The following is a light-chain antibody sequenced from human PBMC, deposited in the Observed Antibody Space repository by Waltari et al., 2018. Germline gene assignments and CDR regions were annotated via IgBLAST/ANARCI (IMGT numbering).Light chain of an antibody. J-gene: IGKJ5*01. Sequence: EIVMTQSPATLFVSPGERATLSCRASQSFRSNYLAWYQQKPGQAPRLLIYGVSTRATGIPARFSGSGFGTEFTLTISSVQAEDFAVYYCQQYDNWPPLTFGQGTRLEIK. V-gene: IGKV3-15*01. CDR2: GVS. CDR1: QSFRSN. CDR3: QQYDNWPPLT.